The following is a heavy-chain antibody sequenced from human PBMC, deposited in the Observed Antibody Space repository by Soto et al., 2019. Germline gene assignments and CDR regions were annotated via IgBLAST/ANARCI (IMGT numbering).Heavy chain of an antibody. D-gene: IGHD6-6*01. J-gene: IGHJ4*02. CDR3: ARVPSARIGVDY. Sequence: EVQLVESGGGLVKPGGSLRLSCTASGFIFSSFGMTWVRQAPGKGLEWVSSIGTSSNYIHYADSLKGRFTISRDNAKDSVFLGVNSLRAEDTATYYCARVPSARIGVDYWGQGALVTVSS. CDR1: GFIFSSFG. CDR2: IGTSSNYI. V-gene: IGHV3-21*02.